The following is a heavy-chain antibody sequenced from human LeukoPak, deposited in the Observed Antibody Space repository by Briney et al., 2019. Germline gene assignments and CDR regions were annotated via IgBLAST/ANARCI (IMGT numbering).Heavy chain of an antibody. Sequence: SETLSLTCTVSGGSISCSYYYWGWIRQPPGKGLEWIVSIFYSGSTYYNPSLRSRVTISLDTSKNQFSLRLSSVTAADTAVYFCARHSAVTTFIFDYWGQGTLVTVSS. CDR3: ARHSAVTTFIFDY. D-gene: IGHD4-17*01. V-gene: IGHV4-39*01. CDR2: IFYSGST. CDR1: GGSISCSYYY. J-gene: IGHJ4*02.